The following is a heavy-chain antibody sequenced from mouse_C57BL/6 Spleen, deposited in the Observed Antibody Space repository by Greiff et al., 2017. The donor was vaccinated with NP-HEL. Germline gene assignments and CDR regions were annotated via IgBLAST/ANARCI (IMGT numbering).Heavy chain of an antibody. CDR1: GYTFTSYW. CDR2: IDPSDSYT. J-gene: IGHJ2*01. V-gene: IGHV1-59*01. D-gene: IGHD4-1*01. CDR3: ASVTGTEDC. Sequence: QVQLQQPGAELVRPGTSVKLSCKASGYTFTSYWMHWVKQRPGQGLEWIGVIDPSDSYTNYNQKFKGKATLTVDTSSSTAYMQLSSLTSEDSAVYYCASVTGTEDCWGKGTTLTVAS.